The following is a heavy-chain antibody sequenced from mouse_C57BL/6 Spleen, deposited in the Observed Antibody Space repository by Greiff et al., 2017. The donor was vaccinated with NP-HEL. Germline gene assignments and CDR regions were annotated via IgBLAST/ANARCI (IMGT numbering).Heavy chain of an antibody. V-gene: IGHV3-6*01. CDR3: ARDQIYVGYYVSMDY. J-gene: IGHJ4*01. Sequence: EVQLQESGPGLVKPSQSLSLTCSVTGYSITSEYYWNWIRQFPGNKLEWMGYIRYDGSNNYNPSLQNRISITRDTYKNQFFLKLNSVTTEDTATYYCARDQIYVGYYVSMDYWGQGTSVTVSS. D-gene: IGHD2-3*01. CDR1: GYSITSEYY. CDR2: IRYDGSN.